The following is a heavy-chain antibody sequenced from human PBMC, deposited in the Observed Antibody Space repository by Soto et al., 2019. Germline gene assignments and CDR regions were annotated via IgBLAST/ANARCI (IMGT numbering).Heavy chain of an antibody. CDR2: LYYSGST. CDR3: ARAPGGTVVSYYFDY. Sequence: SETLSLTCTVSGGSISSGGYYWSWIRQHPGKGLEWIGYLYYSGSTYYNPSLKNRVTISVDTSKNQFSLKLSSVTAADTAVYYCARAPGGTVVSYYFDYWGQGTLVTVSS. CDR1: GGSISSGGYY. J-gene: IGHJ4*02. V-gene: IGHV4-31*03. D-gene: IGHD2-15*01.